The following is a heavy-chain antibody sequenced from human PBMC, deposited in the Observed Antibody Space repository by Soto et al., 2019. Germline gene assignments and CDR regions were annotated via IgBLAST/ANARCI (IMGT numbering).Heavy chain of an antibody. V-gene: IGHV3-23*01. D-gene: IGHD3-3*01. CDR2: ISGSGGST. Sequence: PGGSLRLSCAASGFTFSSYAMSWVRQAPGKGLEWVSAISGSGGSTYYADSVKGRFTISRDNSKSTLYLQMNSLRAEDTAVYYCAKENAPYDFWSGYYYYYYYGMDVWGQGTTVTVSS. CDR1: GFTFSSYA. J-gene: IGHJ6*02. CDR3: AKENAPYDFWSGYYYYYYYGMDV.